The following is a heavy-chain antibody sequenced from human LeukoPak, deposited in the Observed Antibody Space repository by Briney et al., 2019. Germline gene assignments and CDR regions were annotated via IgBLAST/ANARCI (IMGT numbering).Heavy chain of an antibody. J-gene: IGHJ4*02. CDR3: ATVMRSGYWFFDY. CDR1: GYTLTELS. V-gene: IGHV1-24*01. D-gene: IGHD3-22*01. Sequence: ASVKVSCKVSGYTLTELSMHWVRQAPGKGLEWMGGFDPEDGETIYAQKFQGRVTMTEGTSTDTAYMELSSLRSEDTAVYYCATVMRSGYWFFDYWGQGTLVTVSS. CDR2: FDPEDGET.